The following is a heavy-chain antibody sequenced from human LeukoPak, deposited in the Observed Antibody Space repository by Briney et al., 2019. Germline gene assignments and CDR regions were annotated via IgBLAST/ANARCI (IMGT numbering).Heavy chain of an antibody. V-gene: IGHV4-59*01. CDR1: GGSIRSYY. D-gene: IGHD2-15*01. CDR2: IYYSGST. CDR3: ARVRQPYCSGGSCYSGYFDY. Sequence: SETLSLTCTVSGGSIRSYYWSWIRQLPGKGLEWIGYIYYSGSTNYNPSLKSRVTISVDTSKNQFSLKLSSVTAADTAVYYCARVRQPYCSGGSCYSGYFDYWGQGTLVTVSS. J-gene: IGHJ4*02.